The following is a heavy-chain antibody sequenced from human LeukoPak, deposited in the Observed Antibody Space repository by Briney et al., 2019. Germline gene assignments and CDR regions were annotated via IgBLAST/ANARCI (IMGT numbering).Heavy chain of an antibody. Sequence: SETLSLTCAVYGGSFSGHYWSWIRQPPGKGLEWIGEINHSGSTNYNPSLKSRVTISVDTSKNQFSLKLSSVTAADTAVYYCARHYLRGYDSSGYRYWGQGTLVTVSS. CDR3: ARHYLRGYDSSGYRY. D-gene: IGHD3-22*01. CDR2: INHSGST. CDR1: GGSFSGHY. J-gene: IGHJ4*02. V-gene: IGHV4-34*01.